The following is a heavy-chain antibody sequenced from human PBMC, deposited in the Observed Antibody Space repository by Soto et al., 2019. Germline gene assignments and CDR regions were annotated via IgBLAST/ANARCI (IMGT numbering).Heavy chain of an antibody. D-gene: IGHD3-22*01. V-gene: IGHV3-7*03. Sequence: EVQLVESGGGLVQPGGSLRLSCAASGFTFSSYWMSWVRQAPGKGLEWVANIKQDGSEKYYVDSVKGRFTISRDNAKNSLYLQMNSLRAEDTAVYYCARDFHIVTMIVEGFDYWGQGTLVTVSS. CDR2: IKQDGSEK. J-gene: IGHJ4*02. CDR3: ARDFHIVTMIVEGFDY. CDR1: GFTFSSYW.